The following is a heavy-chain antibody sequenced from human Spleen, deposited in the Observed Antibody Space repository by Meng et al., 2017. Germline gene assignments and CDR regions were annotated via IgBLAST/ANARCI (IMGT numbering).Heavy chain of an antibody. V-gene: IGHV1-2*06. CDR2: LNPISGGT. J-gene: IGHJ4*02. CDR1: GYTFTGYW. Sequence: QVQLVQSGAELKTPGASAKVSCEASGYTFTGYWLHWVGQAPGQGLERIGRLNPISGGTSYAQKFKGRVTMTRDTSISAVYMDLSRLRSDDTAVYYCARERDSHAFFDYWGQGTLVTVSS. CDR3: ARERDSHAFFDY. D-gene: IGHD5-18*01.